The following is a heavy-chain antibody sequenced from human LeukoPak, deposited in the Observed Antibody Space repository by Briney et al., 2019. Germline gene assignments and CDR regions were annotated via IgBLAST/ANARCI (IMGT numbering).Heavy chain of an antibody. Sequence: GGSLRLSCAASGFTFSSYAMSWVRQAPGKGLEWVSAISGSGGSTYYADSVKGRFTISRDNSKNTLYLQMNSLRAEDTAVYYCARVFANYYDSSGYSIPDYWGQGTLVTVSS. CDR3: ARVFANYYDSSGYSIPDY. J-gene: IGHJ4*02. D-gene: IGHD3-22*01. CDR1: GFTFSSYA. V-gene: IGHV3-23*01. CDR2: ISGSGGST.